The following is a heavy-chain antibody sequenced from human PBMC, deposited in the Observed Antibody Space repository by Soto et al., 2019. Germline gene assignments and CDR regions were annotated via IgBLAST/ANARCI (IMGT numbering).Heavy chain of an antibody. CDR3: AKDYSGSYYVGYFQH. CDR1: GFSFSSYG. D-gene: IGHD1-26*01. J-gene: IGHJ1*01. V-gene: IGHV3-30*18. CDR2: ISYDGSNK. Sequence: QVQLVESGGGVVQPGRSLRLSCAASGFSFSSYGMHWVRQAPGKGLEWVAVISYDGSNKYYADSVKGRFTISRDNSKNTLYLQMNSLRAEDTAVYYCAKDYSGSYYVGYFQHWGQGTLVTVSS.